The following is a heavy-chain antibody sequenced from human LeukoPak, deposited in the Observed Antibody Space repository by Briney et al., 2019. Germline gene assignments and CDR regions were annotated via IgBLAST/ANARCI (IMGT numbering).Heavy chain of an antibody. CDR3: ARKDSGWYDC. CDR2: ISSSSSYI. V-gene: IGHV3-21*04. J-gene: IGHJ5*01. Sequence: GGSLRLSCAASGFTFSSYSMNWVRQAPGKGLEWVSSISSSSSYIYYADSVKGRFTISRDNSKNTLYLQMDSLRAEDTAMYYCARKDSGWYDCWGQGTLVTVSS. D-gene: IGHD2-15*01. CDR1: GFTFSSYS.